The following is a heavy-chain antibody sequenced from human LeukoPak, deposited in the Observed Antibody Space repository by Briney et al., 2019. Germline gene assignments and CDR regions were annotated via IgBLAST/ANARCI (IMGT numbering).Heavy chain of an antibody. CDR2: IYTSGST. CDR1: GGSISSYY. D-gene: IGHD3-22*01. CDR3: ARVADYYDSSGYSPGAFDI. Sequence: PSETLSLTCTVSGGSISSYYWSWIRQPAGEGLEWIGHIYTSGSTKYSPSLKSRVTMSVDTSKNRFSLKLSSVTAADTAVYYCARVADYYDSSGYSPGAFDIWGQGTMVTVSS. J-gene: IGHJ3*02. V-gene: IGHV4-4*07.